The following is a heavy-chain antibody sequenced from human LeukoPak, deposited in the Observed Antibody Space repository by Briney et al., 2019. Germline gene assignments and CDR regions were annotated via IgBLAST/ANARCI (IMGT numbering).Heavy chain of an antibody. CDR3: ATYYYASGSSD. D-gene: IGHD3-10*01. Sequence: PGGSLRLSCAASGFTFSSYAMSWVRQAPGKGLEWVSAISGSGGSTYYADSVKGRFTISRDNAKNSLYLQMNSLRAEDTAVYYCATYYYASGSSDWGQGTLVTVSS. V-gene: IGHV3-23*01. CDR1: GFTFSSYA. J-gene: IGHJ4*02. CDR2: ISGSGGST.